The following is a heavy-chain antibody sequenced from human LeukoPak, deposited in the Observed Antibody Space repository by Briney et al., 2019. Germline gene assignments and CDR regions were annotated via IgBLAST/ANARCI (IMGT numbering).Heavy chain of an antibody. CDR1: GGSISSGSYY. CDR3: ARDWGYCSSTSCPNWFDP. D-gene: IGHD2-2*01. Sequence: PSETLSLTCTVSGGSISSGSYYWIWIRQPAGKGLEWIGRIYTSGSTNYNPSLKSRVTISVDTSKNQFSLKLSSVTAADTAVYYCARDWGYCSSTSCPNWFDPWGQGTLVTVSS. CDR2: IYTSGST. V-gene: IGHV4-61*02. J-gene: IGHJ5*02.